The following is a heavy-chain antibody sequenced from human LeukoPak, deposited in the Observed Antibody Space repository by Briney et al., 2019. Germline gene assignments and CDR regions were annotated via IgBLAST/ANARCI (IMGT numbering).Heavy chain of an antibody. V-gene: IGHV4-61*02. J-gene: IGHJ5*02. CDR3: ATFYGSGSSNWFDP. Sequence: SETLSLTCTVSGGSISSGSYYWSWIRQSAGKGLEWIGRIYTTGSTNYNPSLKSRVTISVDTSKNQFSLKLSSVTAADTAVYYCATFYGSGSSNWFDPWGQGTLVTVSS. CDR2: IYTTGST. D-gene: IGHD3-10*01. CDR1: GGSISSGSYY.